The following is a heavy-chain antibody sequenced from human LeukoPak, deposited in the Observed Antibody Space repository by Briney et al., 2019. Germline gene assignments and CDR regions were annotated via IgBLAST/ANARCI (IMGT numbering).Heavy chain of an antibody. V-gene: IGHV1-69*05. CDR3: ARTYTAAGMDYYYYMDV. J-gene: IGHJ6*03. Sequence: SVKVSCKASGGTFSSYAISWVRQAPGQGLEWMGGIIPIFGTANYAQKFQGRVTVTTDESTSTAYMELSSLRSEDTAVYYCARTYTAAGMDYYYYMDVWGKGTTVTVSS. CDR1: GGTFSSYA. CDR2: IIPIFGTA. D-gene: IGHD6-13*01.